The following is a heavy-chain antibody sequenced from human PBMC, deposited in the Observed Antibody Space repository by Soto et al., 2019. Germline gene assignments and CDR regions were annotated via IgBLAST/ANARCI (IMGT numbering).Heavy chain of an antibody. D-gene: IGHD2-15*01. CDR3: ARGQKDIVVVLRYNWFDP. CDR2: VSAYNGNT. Sequence: ASVKVSCKASGYTFTSYGISWVRQAPGQGLEWMGWVSAYNGNTIYAQRFQGRVTMTTDTSTSTAYMELRNLRSDDTAVYYCARGQKDIVVVLRYNWFDPWGQGTLVTVSS. V-gene: IGHV1-18*01. CDR1: GYTFTSYG. J-gene: IGHJ5*02.